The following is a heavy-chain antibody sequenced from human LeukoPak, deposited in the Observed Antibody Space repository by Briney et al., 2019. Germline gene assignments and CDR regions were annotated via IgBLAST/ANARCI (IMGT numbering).Heavy chain of an antibody. D-gene: IGHD1-1*01. J-gene: IGHJ5*02. Sequence: GASVKVSCKASGYTFTGYYMHWVRQAPGQGLEWMGWINPNSGGTNYAQKFQGRVTMTRDTSISTAYMELRRLRSDDTAVYYCARDTERQAPNRFDPWGQGTLVTVSS. CDR1: GYTFTGYY. V-gene: IGHV1-2*02. CDR2: INPNSGGT. CDR3: ARDTERQAPNRFDP.